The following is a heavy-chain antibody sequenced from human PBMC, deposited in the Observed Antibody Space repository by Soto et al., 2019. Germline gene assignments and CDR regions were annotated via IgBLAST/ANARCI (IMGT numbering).Heavy chain of an antibody. CDR1: EFTFSGYG. D-gene: IGHD3-16*01. CDR3: AKDRLSSDLGDGMDV. Sequence: QVQLVESGGGVVQPGRSLRLSCPASEFTFSGYGIHWVRQAPGKGLEWVAVISHDGNYNYYADSVKGRFTMSRDNSKNTVYLQVNSLRGEDTAVYFCAKDRLSSDLGDGMDVWGQGTTVTVSS. V-gene: IGHV3-30*18. J-gene: IGHJ6*02. CDR2: ISHDGNYN.